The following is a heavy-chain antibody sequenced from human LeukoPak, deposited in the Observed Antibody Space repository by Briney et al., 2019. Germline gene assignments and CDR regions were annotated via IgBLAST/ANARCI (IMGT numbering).Heavy chain of an antibody. CDR1: GGTFSSYA. CDR3: ARDSGSYYWYYYMDV. D-gene: IGHD3-10*01. Sequence: ASVKVSCKASGGTFSSYAISWVRQAPGQGLEWMGTIIPIFGTANYAQKFQGRVTITTDESTGTAYMELSSLRSEDTAVYYCARDSGSYYWYYYMDVWGKGTTVTVSS. CDR2: IIPIFGTA. V-gene: IGHV1-69*05. J-gene: IGHJ6*03.